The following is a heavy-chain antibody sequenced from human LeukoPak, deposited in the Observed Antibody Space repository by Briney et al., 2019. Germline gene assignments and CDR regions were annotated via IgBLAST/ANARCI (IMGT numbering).Heavy chain of an antibody. CDR1: GFTFSSYS. V-gene: IGHV3-48*01. Sequence: PGGSLRLSCAASGFTFSSYSMNWVRQAPGKGLEWVSYISSSSRTIYYADSVKGRFTISRDNAKNSLYLQMNSLRAEDTAVYYCARDLYSSGWYGYYYGMDVWGQGTTVTV. CDR3: ARDLYSSGWYGYYYGMDV. J-gene: IGHJ6*02. D-gene: IGHD6-19*01. CDR2: ISSSSRTI.